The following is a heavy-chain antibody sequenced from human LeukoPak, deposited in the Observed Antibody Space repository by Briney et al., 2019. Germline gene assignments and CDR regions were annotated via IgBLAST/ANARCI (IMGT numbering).Heavy chain of an antibody. CDR3: ARPVGTGNYFVY. V-gene: IGHV3-7*01. CDR2: IKEDGSDK. J-gene: IGHJ4*02. Sequence: PGGSLRLSCAASGFTFSSYWMTWVRQAPGKGLEWVANIKEDGSDKYYVDSVRGRFTISRDNPNNSVCLQMKSLRAEDTAVYYCARPVGTGNYFVYWGQGTLVTVSS. CDR1: GFTFSSYW. D-gene: IGHD6-13*01.